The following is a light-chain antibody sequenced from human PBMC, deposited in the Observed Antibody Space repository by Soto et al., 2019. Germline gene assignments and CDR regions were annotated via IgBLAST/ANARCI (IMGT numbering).Light chain of an antibody. V-gene: IGKV3-20*01. CDR1: QTVKNNY. CDR3: QQLGT. Sequence: EIVLTQSPGTLSLSPGERATLSCRASQTVKNNYLAWYQRKPGQAPRLLIYGASSRATGIPDRFSGSGSGTDCTLTISRLEPEDFAVYYCQQLGTFGQGTKVEIK. J-gene: IGKJ1*01. CDR2: GAS.